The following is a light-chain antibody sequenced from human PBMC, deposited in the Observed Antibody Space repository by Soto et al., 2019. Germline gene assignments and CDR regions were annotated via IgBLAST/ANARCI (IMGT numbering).Light chain of an antibody. CDR2: EVN. CDR3: CSYAGSSYYV. V-gene: IGLV2-8*01. CDR1: SGDVGAYNY. J-gene: IGLJ1*01. Sequence: QSVLTQPPSASGSPGQSVTISCTGTSGDVGAYNYVSWYQQHPGKAPKLVIFEVNKRPSGVPDRFSGSKSGNTASLTVSGLQTEDEADYYCCSYAGSSYYVFGSGTKVTVL.